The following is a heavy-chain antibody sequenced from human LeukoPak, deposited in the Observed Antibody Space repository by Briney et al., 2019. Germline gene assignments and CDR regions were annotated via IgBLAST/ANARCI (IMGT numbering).Heavy chain of an antibody. J-gene: IGHJ4*02. D-gene: IGHD3-22*01. CDR2: ISASNGNT. CDR1: GFTFSSYA. Sequence: QPGGSLRLSCAGSGFTFSSYAMTWVRQAPGKGLKWVSGISASNGNTYHADSVKGRFTISRDDSKGTLYLQMNSLRVEDTAVYYCAKGSSDSWYSALEYWGQGTLVTVPS. CDR3: AKGSSDSWYSALEY. V-gene: IGHV3-23*01.